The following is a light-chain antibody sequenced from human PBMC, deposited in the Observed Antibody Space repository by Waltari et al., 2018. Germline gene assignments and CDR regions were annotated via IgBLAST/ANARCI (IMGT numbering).Light chain of an antibody. CDR3: CSYAGLGIYV. Sequence: QSGLTQPASVSGSPGQSITVSCNGTSSDVGNYNLVSWYQQYPGKAPKLMVYEVTKLTSGVSDRLSGSKSGNTASLTISGLQSEDEADYYCCSYAGLGIYVFGTGTKVTVL. CDR1: SSDVGNYNL. V-gene: IGLV2-23*02. J-gene: IGLJ1*01. CDR2: EVT.